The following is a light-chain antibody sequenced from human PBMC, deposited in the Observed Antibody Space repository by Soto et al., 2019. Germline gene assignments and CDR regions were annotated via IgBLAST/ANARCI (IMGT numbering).Light chain of an antibody. V-gene: IGLV2-14*03. CDR2: DVS. J-gene: IGLJ1*01. CDR1: RSSIGTNT. CDR3: SSYTSSSTRV. Sequence: QSVLTQPPSASGTPGQRVTISCSGSRSSIGTNTVTWYQQLPGTAPKLMIYDVSNRPSGVSNRFSGSKSGNTASLTISGLQAEDEADYYCSSYTSSSTRVFGTGTKLTVL.